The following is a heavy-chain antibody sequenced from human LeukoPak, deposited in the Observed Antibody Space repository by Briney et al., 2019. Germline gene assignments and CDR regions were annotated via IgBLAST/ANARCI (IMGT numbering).Heavy chain of an antibody. CDR2: IIRSGST. V-gene: IGHV4-34*12. CDR1: GGPLSGYY. Sequence: SEALSLACAGHGGPLSGYYCGSIRQPPGKGLGWNGAIIRSGSTNYKPSLKSRVTISVDTSKNQFSLNLSSVTAADTAVYYCANLRGRSCSGGSCYSDWFDPWGQGTLVTVSS. J-gene: IGHJ5*02. CDR3: ANLRGRSCSGGSCYSDWFDP. D-gene: IGHD2-15*01.